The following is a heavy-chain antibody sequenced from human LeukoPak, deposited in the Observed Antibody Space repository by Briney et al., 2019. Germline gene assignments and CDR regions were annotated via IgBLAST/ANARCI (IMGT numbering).Heavy chain of an antibody. CDR2: INPKTGGR. CDR3: PRGYSGYDWKFDH. V-gene: IGHV1-2*06. CDR1: GYIFTGYY. D-gene: IGHD5-12*01. Sequence: ASVKVSCKASGYIFTGYYVHWVRQAPGQGLEWMGRINPKTGGRSFSPRFQGRVTVTSDTSTNTVYMELSSLKLDDTALSYCPRGYSGYDWKFDHWGQGTQVTVSS. J-gene: IGHJ5*02.